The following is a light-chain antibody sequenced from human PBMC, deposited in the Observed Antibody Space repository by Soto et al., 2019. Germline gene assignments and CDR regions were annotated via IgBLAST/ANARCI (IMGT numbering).Light chain of an antibody. CDR2: GVS. CDR3: QQYNNWPPWT. V-gene: IGKV3-15*01. Sequence: EIVMTQSPATLSVSPGESATLSCRASQSVSSNLAWHQQKPGQAPRLLIYGVSTKASGIPARFSGSGSGTEFTLTISSLQSEDVAVYYCQQYNNWPPWTFGQGTKVDI. J-gene: IGKJ1*01. CDR1: QSVSSN.